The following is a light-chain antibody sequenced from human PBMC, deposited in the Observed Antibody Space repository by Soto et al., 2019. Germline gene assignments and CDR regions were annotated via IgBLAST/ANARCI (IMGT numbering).Light chain of an antibody. J-gene: IGLJ2*01. Sequence: SVLARPRSVSAAPGQKVTISCSGSSSNIGNNYVSWYQQLPGTAPKLLIYENNKRPSGIPDRFSGSKSGTSATLGITGLQTGDEADYYCGTWDSSLSAVVFGGGTKVTVL. CDR1: SSNIGNNY. V-gene: IGLV1-51*02. CDR2: ENN. CDR3: GTWDSSLSAVV.